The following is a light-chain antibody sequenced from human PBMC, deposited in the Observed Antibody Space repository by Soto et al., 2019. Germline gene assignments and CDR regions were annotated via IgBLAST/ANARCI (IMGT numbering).Light chain of an antibody. CDR3: QQRDSGPPYN. Sequence: EVLLTQSPVTLSLSPGERATLSCRASQSVSGYLSWYQQKPGQAPRLLIFDATNRATGVPVRFSGSGSGTDFTLTISSREPEDFAVYYCQQRDSGPPYNFGQGTKLEIK. CDR2: DAT. CDR1: QSVSGY. J-gene: IGKJ2*01. V-gene: IGKV3-11*01.